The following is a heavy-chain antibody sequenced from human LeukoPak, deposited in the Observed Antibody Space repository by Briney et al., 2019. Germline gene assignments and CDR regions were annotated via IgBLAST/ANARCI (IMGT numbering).Heavy chain of an antibody. CDR2: LSYDGSNK. D-gene: IGHD6-19*01. Sequence: PGRSLRLSCAASGFTFSSYAMHWVRQGPGKGLEGVAVLSYDGSNKYYADSVKGRFTISRDNSKNTLYLQMNSLRAEDTAVYYCARDLGTVAQGGVDYWGQGTLVTVSS. V-gene: IGHV3-30-3*01. CDR1: GFTFSSYA. CDR3: ARDLGTVAQGGVDY. J-gene: IGHJ4*02.